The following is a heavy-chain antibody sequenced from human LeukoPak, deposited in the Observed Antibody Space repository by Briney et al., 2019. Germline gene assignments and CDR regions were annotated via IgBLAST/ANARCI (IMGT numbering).Heavy chain of an antibody. CDR2: IYYSGST. CDR1: GGSISSYY. J-gene: IGHJ3*02. V-gene: IGHV4-59*08. Sequence: SETLSLTCTVSGGSISSYYWSWIRQPPGKGLEWIGYIYYSGSTNYNPSLMSRVTISVDTSKNQFSLKLSSVTAADTAVYYCARRDGGAFDIWGQGTMVTVSS. D-gene: IGHD4-23*01. CDR3: ARRDGGAFDI.